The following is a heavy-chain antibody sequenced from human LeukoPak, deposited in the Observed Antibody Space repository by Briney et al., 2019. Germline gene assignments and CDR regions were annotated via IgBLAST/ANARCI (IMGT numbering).Heavy chain of an antibody. D-gene: IGHD1-7*01. Sequence: GGSLRLSCAASQFTFSSYVMTWVRQAPGKGLEWVSAISGSGGSTYYADSVKGRFTISRDNSKNTLYLQMNSLRAEDTAVYYCARAYNWNYQGDWFDPWGQGTLVTVSS. CDR1: QFTFSSYV. CDR2: ISGSGGST. CDR3: ARAYNWNYQGDWFDP. J-gene: IGHJ5*02. V-gene: IGHV3-23*01.